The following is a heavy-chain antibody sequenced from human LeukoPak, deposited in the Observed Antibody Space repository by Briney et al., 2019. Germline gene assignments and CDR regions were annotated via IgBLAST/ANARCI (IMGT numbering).Heavy chain of an antibody. Sequence: GSLRLSCAASGFTFSSYGMHWVRQAPGKGLEWVAVIWYDGSNKYYAYSVKGRFTISRDNSKNTLYLQMNSLRAEDTAVYYCAKDLVIAAAAPYYFDYWGQGTLVTVSS. CDR2: IWYDGSNK. CDR1: GFTFSSYG. J-gene: IGHJ4*02. D-gene: IGHD6-13*01. V-gene: IGHV3-33*06. CDR3: AKDLVIAAAAPYYFDY.